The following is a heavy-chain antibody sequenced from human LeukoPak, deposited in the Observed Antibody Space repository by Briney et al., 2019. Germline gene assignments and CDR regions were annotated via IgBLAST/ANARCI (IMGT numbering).Heavy chain of an antibody. Sequence: GGSLRLSCAASGFTFSSYWMHWVRQAPGKGLVWVSRINSDGSSTSYADSVKGRFTISRDNAKNSLYLQMNSLRAEDTAVYYCARRAYRRDGYIPFDYWGQGTLVTVSS. D-gene: IGHD5-24*01. CDR3: ARRAYRRDGYIPFDY. J-gene: IGHJ4*02. CDR1: GFTFSSYW. V-gene: IGHV3-74*01. CDR2: INSDGSST.